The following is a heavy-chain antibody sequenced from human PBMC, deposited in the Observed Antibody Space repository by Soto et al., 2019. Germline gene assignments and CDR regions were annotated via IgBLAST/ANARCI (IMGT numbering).Heavy chain of an antibody. CDR2: ISGSGGST. CDR3: AKRPSVAVAGEIDY. D-gene: IGHD6-19*01. CDR1: GFNFSSYA. J-gene: IGHJ4*02. Sequence: EVQLLESGGGLVQPGGSLRLSCAASGFNFSSYAMSWVRQAPGKGLEWVSAISGSGGSTYYADSVKGRFTISRDNSKNTLYLQMNSLSAEDTAVYYCAKRPSVAVAGEIDYWGQGTLVTVSS. V-gene: IGHV3-23*01.